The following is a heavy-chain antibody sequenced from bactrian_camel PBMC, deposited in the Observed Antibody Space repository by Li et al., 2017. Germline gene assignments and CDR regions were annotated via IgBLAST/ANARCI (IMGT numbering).Heavy chain of an antibody. CDR3: AAEMELIYCSSTYPPPYTY. Sequence: HVQLVESGGGLVQPGGSPRLSCAFSDDTYSSYCMGWLRQAPGKEREGVATINRQGVTNYADSVKGRFTISKDSAKKAPYLQMNNLNPDDTAMYYCAAEMELIYCSSTYPPPYTYWGQGTQVTVS. D-gene: IGHD6*01. CDR1: DDTYSSYC. CDR2: INRQGVT. J-gene: IGHJ4*01. V-gene: IGHV3S53*01.